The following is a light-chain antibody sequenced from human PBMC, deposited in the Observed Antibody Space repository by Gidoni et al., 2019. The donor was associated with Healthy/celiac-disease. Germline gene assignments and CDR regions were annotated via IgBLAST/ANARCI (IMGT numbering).Light chain of an antibody. CDR3: QQRSNGS. V-gene: IGKV3D-11*02. Sequence: EIVLTQSPATLSLSPGERATLSCRASQSVSSYLAWYQQKPGQAPRLLIYDASNRATGIPARFSGSGPGTDFTLTISSLEPEDFAVYYCQQRSNGSFXQXTRLEIK. J-gene: IGKJ5*01. CDR1: QSVSSY. CDR2: DAS.